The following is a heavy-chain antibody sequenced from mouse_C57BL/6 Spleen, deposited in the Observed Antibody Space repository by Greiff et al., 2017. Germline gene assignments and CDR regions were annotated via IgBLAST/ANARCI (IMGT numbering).Heavy chain of an antibody. CDR2: IYPRSGNT. CDR1: GYTFTSYG. J-gene: IGHJ2*01. V-gene: IGHV1-81*01. D-gene: IGHD1-1*01. CDR3: ARSGTTVVAKTLDY. Sequence: VKLSCKASGYTFTSYGISWVKQRTGQGLEWIGEIYPRSGNTYYNEKFKGKATLTADKSSSTAYMELRSLTSEDSAVYFCARSGTTVVAKTLDYWGQGTTLTVSS.